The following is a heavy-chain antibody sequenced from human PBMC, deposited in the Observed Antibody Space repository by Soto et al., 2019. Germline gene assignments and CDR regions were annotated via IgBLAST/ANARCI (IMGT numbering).Heavy chain of an antibody. V-gene: IGHV3-23*01. Sequence: GSLRLSYLAAVITCGSRAMSVVRLAPGKGLEWVSTITDTGGDTKYADSVRGLFTISRDNSKNTIYLQMSSLRAEDSAVYYCARGSKDSYPGSRICDCWGRGALVNVSS. J-gene: IGHJ4*02. CDR2: ITDTGGDT. CDR1: VITCGSRA. D-gene: IGHD3-10*01. CDR3: ARGSKDSYPGSRICDC.